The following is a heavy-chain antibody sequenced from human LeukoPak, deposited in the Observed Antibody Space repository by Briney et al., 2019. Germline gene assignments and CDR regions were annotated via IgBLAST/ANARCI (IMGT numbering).Heavy chain of an antibody. V-gene: IGHV3-64D*06. D-gene: IGHD1-14*01. CDR3: VSPVFINF. Sequence: GGSLRLSCAASGFTFNNAWVNWVRQAPGKGLEHVSTIGSDGDGTYYADSVKDRFIISRDNSKNAVYLQMSSLRPEDTAVYYCVSPVFINFWGQGTLVTVSS. J-gene: IGHJ4*01. CDR1: GFTFNNAW. CDR2: IGSDGDGT.